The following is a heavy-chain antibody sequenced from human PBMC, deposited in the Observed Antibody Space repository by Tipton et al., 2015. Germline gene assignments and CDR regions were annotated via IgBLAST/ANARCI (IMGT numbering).Heavy chain of an antibody. D-gene: IGHD2-15*01. CDR1: GFPFDDYA. J-gene: IGHJ4*02. V-gene: IGHV3-9*01. Sequence: SLRLSCAASGFPFDDYAMHWVRQAPGKGLEWVSGISWNSGSIAYADSVRGRFTISRENARKSLYLQMNSLRVEDTALYYCAKAGGSSILHYQSGWGQGTLVTVSS. CDR3: AKAGGSSILHYQSG. CDR2: ISWNSGSI.